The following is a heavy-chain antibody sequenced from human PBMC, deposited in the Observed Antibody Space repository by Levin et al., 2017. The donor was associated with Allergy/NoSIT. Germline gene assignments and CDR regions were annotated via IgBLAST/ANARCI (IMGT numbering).Heavy chain of an antibody. CDR3: ARYSANWYFDY. V-gene: IGHV3-74*01. CDR1: AFIFSNYW. CDR2: ISVDGSIT. Sequence: GASVKVSCAASAFIFSNYWVHWVRQAPGKGLVWVSRISVDGSITTYADFVKGRFTISRDNAKNTVYLQMNSLRAEDTAMYYCARYSANWYFDYWGQGTLVTVSS. D-gene: IGHD6-13*01. J-gene: IGHJ4*02.